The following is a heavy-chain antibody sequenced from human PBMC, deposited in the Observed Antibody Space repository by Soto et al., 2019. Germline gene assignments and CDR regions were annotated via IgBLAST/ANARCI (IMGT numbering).Heavy chain of an antibody. D-gene: IGHD3-3*01. Sequence: SATLSLTCPVAGCNISSYYWSWRRQPPGKGLEWIAYIYYSGSTNYNPSLKSRVTISVDTSKNQFSLKLSSVTAADTAVYYCARENFWSGYSTQNWFDPWGQGTLVTVSS. CDR2: IYYSGST. CDR3: ARENFWSGYSTQNWFDP. V-gene: IGHV4-59*01. CDR1: GCNISSYY. J-gene: IGHJ5*02.